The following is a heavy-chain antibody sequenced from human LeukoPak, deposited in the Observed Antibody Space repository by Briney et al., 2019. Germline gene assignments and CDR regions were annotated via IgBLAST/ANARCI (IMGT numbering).Heavy chain of an antibody. CDR1: GFTFANYA. CDR3: AKCSGSGSYSVCDY. CDR2: LGSSGIST. J-gene: IGHJ4*02. Sequence: GGSLRLSCVASGFTFANYAMSWVRQAPGKGLEWVSGLGSSGISTYYADSVKGRFTVFRDNSKNTLYLQMNSLRAEDTAVYYCAKCSGSGSYSVCDYWGQGMLVTVSS. D-gene: IGHD3-10*01. V-gene: IGHV3-23*01.